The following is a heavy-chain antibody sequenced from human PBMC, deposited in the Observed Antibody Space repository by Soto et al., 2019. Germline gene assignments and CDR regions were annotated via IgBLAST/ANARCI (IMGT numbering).Heavy chain of an antibody. CDR2: INHSGST. J-gene: IGHJ6*03. Sequence: SETLSLTCAVYGGSFSGYYWSWIRQPPGKGLEWIGEINHSGSTNYNPSLKSRVTISVDTSKNQFSLKLSSVTAADTAVYYCARGKSIAAAGTLRSRIFSYMDVWGKGTTVTVSS. CDR3: ARGKSIAAAGTLRSRIFSYMDV. D-gene: IGHD6-13*01. V-gene: IGHV4-34*01. CDR1: GGSFSGYY.